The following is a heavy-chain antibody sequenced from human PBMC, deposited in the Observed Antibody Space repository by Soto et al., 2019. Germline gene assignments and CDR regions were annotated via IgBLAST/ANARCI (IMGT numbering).Heavy chain of an antibody. D-gene: IGHD6-19*01. Sequence: GGSLKFSWNACGCNFRTHSMHWNHHAAGQGHELMGNISGGIQETHYEQKLQSRVTISEDTSASTGYMELTNLKTEDTATVFCVRRGYSSPGEAYWGRGTLITVSP. CDR3: VRRGYSSPGEAY. J-gene: IGHJ4*02. CDR2: ISGGIQET. V-gene: IGHV1-3*01. CDR1: GCNFRTHS.